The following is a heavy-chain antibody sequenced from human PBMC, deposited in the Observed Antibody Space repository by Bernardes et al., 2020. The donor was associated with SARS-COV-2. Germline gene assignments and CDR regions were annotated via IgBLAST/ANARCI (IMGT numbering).Heavy chain of an antibody. CDR2: VFENGNT. J-gene: IGHJ4*02. D-gene: IGHD2-15*01. CDR3: ARRARVGGSHFDN. V-gene: IGHV4-59*01. CDR1: GGSISSYH. Sequence: SEPLSLTCTVSGGSISSYHWSWIRQSPGKGLEWIGYVFENGNTNYNPSLRSRVTISIDTSNNQFFLNLKSVTAADTAVYYCARRARVGGSHFDNWGQGTQVTVSS.